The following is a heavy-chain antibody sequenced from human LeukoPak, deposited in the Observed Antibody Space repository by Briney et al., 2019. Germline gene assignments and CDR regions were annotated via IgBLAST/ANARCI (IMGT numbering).Heavy chain of an antibody. CDR3: ASRWRNGMDV. D-gene: IGHD2-8*01. CDR2: IYHSGST. J-gene: IGHJ4*02. CDR1: GASISSNNW. Sequence: SGTLSLTCADPGASISSNNWWGWVRQPPGKGLEWIGEIYHSGSTNSNPSLKSRITMAVDKSKNQVSLRLSSVTAADTAVYYCASRWRNGMDVWGQGTLVTVSS. V-gene: IGHV4-4*02.